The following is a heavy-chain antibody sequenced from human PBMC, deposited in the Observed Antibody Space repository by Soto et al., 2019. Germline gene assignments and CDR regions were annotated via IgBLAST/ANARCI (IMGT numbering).Heavy chain of an antibody. J-gene: IGHJ6*01. V-gene: IGHV4-34*01. CDR1: GGSFSGYY. CDR3: ARGRGYNWNYGYYYYGMDV. Sequence: QVQLQQWGAGLLKPSETLSLTCAVYGGSFSGYYWSWIRQPPGKGLEWIGEINHSGSTNYNPSLKSRVTISVDTSKNQFSLKLSSVTAADTAVYYCARGRGYNWNYGYYYYGMDVW. D-gene: IGHD1-7*01. CDR2: INHSGST.